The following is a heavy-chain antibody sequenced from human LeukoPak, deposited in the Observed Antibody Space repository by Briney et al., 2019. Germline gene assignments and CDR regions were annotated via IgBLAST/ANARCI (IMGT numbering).Heavy chain of an antibody. CDR3: AREGRDGYNLD. J-gene: IGHJ4*02. Sequence: SETLSLTCTVSGGSISSYYWSWIRQPPGKGLEWIGYIYYSGSTNYNPSLKSRVTISVDTSKNQFSLKLSSVTAADTAVYYCAREGRDGYNLDWGQGTLVTVSS. V-gene: IGHV4-59*01. D-gene: IGHD5-24*01. CDR2: IYYSGST. CDR1: GGSISSYY.